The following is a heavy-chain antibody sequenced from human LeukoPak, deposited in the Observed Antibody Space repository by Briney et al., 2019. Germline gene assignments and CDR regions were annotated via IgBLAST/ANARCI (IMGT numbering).Heavy chain of an antibody. Sequence: GGSLRLSCAASGFTFSSYSMNWVRQAPGKGLEWVSSISSSSSYIYYADSVKGRFTISRDNAKSSLYLQMNSLRAEDTALYYCATEVGTPDIRSAFDIWGQGTMVTVSS. J-gene: IGHJ3*02. V-gene: IGHV3-21*06. D-gene: IGHD2-15*01. CDR2: ISSSSSYI. CDR3: ATEVGTPDIRSAFDI. CDR1: GFTFSSYS.